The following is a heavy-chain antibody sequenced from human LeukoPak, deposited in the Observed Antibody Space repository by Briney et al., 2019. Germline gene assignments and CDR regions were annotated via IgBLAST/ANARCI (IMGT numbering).Heavy chain of an antibody. V-gene: IGHV4-39*07. CDR2: IYYSGST. D-gene: IGHD3-10*01. CDR1: GGSISSSSYY. CDR3: ARDPPSTMVRGVIPPHDAFDI. Sequence: SETLSLTCTVSGGSISSSSYYWGWIRQPPGKGLEWIGSIYYSGSTYYNPSLKSRVTISVDTSKNQFSLKLSSVTAADTAVYYCARDPPSTMVRGVIPPHDAFDIWGQGTMVTVSS. J-gene: IGHJ3*02.